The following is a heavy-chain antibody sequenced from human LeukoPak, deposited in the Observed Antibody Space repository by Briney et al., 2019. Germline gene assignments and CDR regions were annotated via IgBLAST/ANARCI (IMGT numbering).Heavy chain of an antibody. D-gene: IGHD3-22*01. CDR3: ARGIGAYYDSSGRKTLFDI. J-gene: IGHJ3*02. CDR1: GYSISSGYY. Sequence: SETLSLTCTVSGYSISSGYYWGWIRQPPGKGLEWIGSIYYSGSTYYNPSLKSRVTISVDTSKNQFSLKLSSVTAADTAVYYCARGIGAYYDSSGRKTLFDIWGQGTMVTVSS. V-gene: IGHV4-38-2*02. CDR2: IYYSGST.